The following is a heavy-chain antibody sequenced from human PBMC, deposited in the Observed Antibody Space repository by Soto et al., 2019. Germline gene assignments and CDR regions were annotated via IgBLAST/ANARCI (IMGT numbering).Heavy chain of an antibody. CDR1: GGSVSSGSYY. D-gene: IGHD2-2*01. CDR3: ARDSRYCSSTSCHYYYYYYGMDV. V-gene: IGHV4-61*01. Sequence: SETLSLTCTVSGGSVSSGSYYWSWIRQPPGKGLEWIGYIYYSGSTNYNPSLKSRVTISVDTSKNQFSLKLSSVTAADTAVYYCARDSRYCSSTSCHYYYYYYGMDVWDQGTTVTVSS. J-gene: IGHJ6*02. CDR2: IYYSGST.